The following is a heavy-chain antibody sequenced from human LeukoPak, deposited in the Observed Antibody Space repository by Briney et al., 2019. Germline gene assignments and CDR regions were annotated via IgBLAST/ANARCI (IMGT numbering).Heavy chain of an antibody. D-gene: IGHD5-24*01. J-gene: IGHJ4*02. V-gene: IGHV3-15*01. Sequence: GGSLRLSCVGSGFTFSNTWMNWVRRAPGKGLEWVGRIKTKSEGGTAHYAAHVKGRFTISRDDSKKTIFLQMNSLKIEDTAIYFCAADLDAYNTLDSWGQGALVTVSS. CDR3: AADLDAYNTLDS. CDR2: IKTKSEGGTA. CDR1: GFTFSNTW.